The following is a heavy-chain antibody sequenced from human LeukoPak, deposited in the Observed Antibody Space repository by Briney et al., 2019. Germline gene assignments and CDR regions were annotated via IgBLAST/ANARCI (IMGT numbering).Heavy chain of an antibody. CDR1: GYTFTGNY. CDR2: INPNSGGT. CDR3: ARDTTLITYWFDP. J-gene: IGHJ5*02. D-gene: IGHD1-1*01. Sequence: GASVKVSCKASGYTFTGNYMHWVRQAPGQGLEWMGWINPNSGGTNYAQKFQGRVTMTRDTSISTAYMELNRLRSDDTAVYYCARDTTLITYWFDPWGQGTLVTVSS. V-gene: IGHV1-2*02.